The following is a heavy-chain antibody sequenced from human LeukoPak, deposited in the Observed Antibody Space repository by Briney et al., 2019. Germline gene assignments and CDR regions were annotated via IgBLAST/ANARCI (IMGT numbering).Heavy chain of an antibody. CDR2: ISSSGSTI. V-gene: IGHV3-11*01. Sequence: GGSLRLSCAASGFTFSDYYMSWIRQAPGKGLEWVSYISSSGSTIYYADSVKGRFTISRANAKTSLYLQMNSLRAEDTAVYYCARGYCSGGSCYDYWGQGTLVTVSS. J-gene: IGHJ4*02. CDR1: GFTFSDYY. D-gene: IGHD2-15*01. CDR3: ARGYCSGGSCYDY.